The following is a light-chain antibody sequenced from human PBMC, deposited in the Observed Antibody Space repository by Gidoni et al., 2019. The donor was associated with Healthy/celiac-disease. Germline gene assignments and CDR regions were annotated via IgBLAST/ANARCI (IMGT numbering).Light chain of an antibody. CDR2: EVN. Sequence: QSALTQPPSASGSPGQSVTISCTGTSSDVGGYNYVSWYQPHPGKAPKLMLYEVNKRPSGVPDRFSGSKSGNTASLTVSVLQAEDEADYYCSSYAGSIRKLFGGGTKLTVL. CDR3: SSYAGSIRKL. J-gene: IGLJ2*01. V-gene: IGLV2-8*01. CDR1: SSDVGGYNY.